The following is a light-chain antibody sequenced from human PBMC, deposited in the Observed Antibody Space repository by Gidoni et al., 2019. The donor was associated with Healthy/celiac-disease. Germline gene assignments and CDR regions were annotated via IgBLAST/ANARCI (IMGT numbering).Light chain of an antibody. V-gene: IGKV3-11*01. CDR1: QSVSSY. J-gene: IGKJ1*01. Sequence: EIVLTQSPATLSLSPGERATLSCRASQSVSSYLAWYPQKPGQAPRLLIYDASNRATGIPARFSGSGSGTDFTLTISSLEPEDFAVYYCQQRSNWPPATFGQGTKVEIK. CDR2: DAS. CDR3: QQRSNWPPAT.